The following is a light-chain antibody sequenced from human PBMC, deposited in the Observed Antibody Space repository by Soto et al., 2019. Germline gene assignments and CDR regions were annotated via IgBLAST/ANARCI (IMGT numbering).Light chain of an antibody. CDR3: QHYGTSPGT. CDR1: QSRSSDD. Sequence: EIVLTQSPGTLSLSPGAKPTLSCMASQSRSSDDLACYQQQPGQAPRLLIFASSNRATGIPDRFSGSGSRTDFTLTISRLESEHSARYYCQHYGTSPGTLGQGTPLEI. V-gene: IGKV3-20*01. J-gene: IGKJ5*01. CDR2: ASS.